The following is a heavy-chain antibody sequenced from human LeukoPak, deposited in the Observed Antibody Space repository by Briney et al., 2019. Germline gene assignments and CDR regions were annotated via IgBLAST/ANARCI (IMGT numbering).Heavy chain of an antibody. Sequence: SVKVSCKASGGTFSSYAISWVRQAPGQGLEWMGRIIPILGIADYAQKFQGRVTITADKSTSTAYMELSSLRSEDTAVYYCARGEGELMPIYWGQGTLVTVSS. CDR1: GGTFSSYA. J-gene: IGHJ4*02. V-gene: IGHV1-69*04. CDR2: IIPILGIA. D-gene: IGHD3-16*01. CDR3: ARGEGELMPIY.